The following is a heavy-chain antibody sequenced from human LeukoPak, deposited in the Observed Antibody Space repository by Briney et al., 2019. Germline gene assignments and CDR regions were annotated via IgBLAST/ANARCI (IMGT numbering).Heavy chain of an antibody. V-gene: IGHV1-46*01. CDR1: GYTFSNYH. CDR3: ARDGARGSGSDEKFDY. J-gene: IGHJ4*02. D-gene: IGHD3-10*01. CDR2: IIPRGDGT. Sequence: ASVKVSCKGSGYTFSNYHMHWVRQAPRQGLEWVGIIIPRGDGTSYAQSFQGRVTMTRDSSKSTVYMELRGLRSEDTAVYYCARDGARGSGSDEKFDYWGQGTLVTVSS.